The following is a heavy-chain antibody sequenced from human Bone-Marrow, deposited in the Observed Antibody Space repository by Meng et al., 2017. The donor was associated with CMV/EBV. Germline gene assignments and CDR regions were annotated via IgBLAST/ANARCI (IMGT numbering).Heavy chain of an antibody. Sequence: GGSLRLSCAASGFTFDDYAMHWVRQAPGKGLEWVSGISGNSGSIGYADSVKGRFTISRDNAKNSLYLQMNSLRAEDMALYYCAKDSGSYYYYGMDVWGQGTTVTVSS. CDR1: GFTFDDYA. CDR3: AKDSGSYYYYGMDV. V-gene: IGHV3-9*03. D-gene: IGHD1-26*01. J-gene: IGHJ6*02. CDR2: ISGNSGSI.